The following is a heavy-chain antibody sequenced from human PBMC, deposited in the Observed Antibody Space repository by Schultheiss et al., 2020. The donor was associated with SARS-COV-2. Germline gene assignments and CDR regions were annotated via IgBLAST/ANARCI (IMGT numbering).Heavy chain of an antibody. D-gene: IGHD1-1*01. CDR3: ARDETGIYYYYYRMDV. V-gene: IGHV1-18*01. CDR2: ISAYNGNT. Sequence: ASVKVSCNTSGYTFTWYVICWVRQPPGQGLEWMGWISAYNGNTNYAQKLQGRVTMTRDTSISTAYMELSRLRSDDTAVYYCARDETGIYYYYYRMDVWVQGTTVNVSS. J-gene: IGHJ6*02. CDR1: GYTFTWYV.